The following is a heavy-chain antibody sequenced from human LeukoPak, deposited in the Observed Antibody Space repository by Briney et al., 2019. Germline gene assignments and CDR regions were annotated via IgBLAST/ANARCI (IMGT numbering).Heavy chain of an antibody. CDR1: GFTFSRYE. V-gene: IGHV3-48*03. CDR3: ARSVNTGPDDAFDI. D-gene: IGHD4-17*01. Sequence: GGSLRLSCAASGFTFSRYEMNWVRQAPGKGLEWVSYISSSGNNIYYADSVKGRFTIYRDNAKTSLYLQMTSLRAEDTAVYYCARSVNTGPDDAFDIWGQGTMVTVSS. J-gene: IGHJ3*02. CDR2: ISSSGNNI.